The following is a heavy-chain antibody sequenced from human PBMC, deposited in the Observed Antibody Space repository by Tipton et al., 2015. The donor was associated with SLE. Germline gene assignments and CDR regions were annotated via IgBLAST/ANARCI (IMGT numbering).Heavy chain of an antibody. Sequence: TLSLTCTVSGGSITNYYWGWVRQPAGKGLEWIGRICCGGGTKYNPSLDSRVSLSVDASKDQFSLKLSSVTAADTAVYYCVVCSPSSCSYFDYWGQGRLVTVS. CDR3: VVCSPSSCSYFDY. CDR1: GGSITNYY. D-gene: IGHD2-2*01. V-gene: IGHV4-4*07. J-gene: IGHJ4*02. CDR2: ICCGGGT.